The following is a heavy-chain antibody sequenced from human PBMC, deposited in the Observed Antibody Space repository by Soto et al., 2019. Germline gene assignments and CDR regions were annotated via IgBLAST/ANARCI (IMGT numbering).Heavy chain of an antibody. CDR1: GDSISSGNW. V-gene: IGHV4-4*02. J-gene: IGHJ4*02. Sequence: SSETLSLTCAVSGDSISSGNWWSWVRQPPGKGLEWIGEIYHSGSTNYNSSLKSRVTISVDKSKNQFSLKLSSVTAADTAVYYFAAYYYASGNYQGNLDYWGQGTLVTVSS. D-gene: IGHD3-10*01. CDR3: AAYYYASGNYQGNLDY. CDR2: IYHSGST.